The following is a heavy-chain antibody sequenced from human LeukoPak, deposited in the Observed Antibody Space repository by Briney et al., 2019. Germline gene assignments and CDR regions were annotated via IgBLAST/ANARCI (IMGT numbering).Heavy chain of an antibody. Sequence: ASVKVSCKASGGTFSSYAISWVRQAPGQGLEWMGGIIPIFGTANYAQKFQGRVTITADESTSTAYMELSSLRSEDTAVYYCANMRPPYYYDSSGYYYRGNYFDYWGQGTLVTVSS. V-gene: IGHV1-69*13. CDR1: GGTFSSYA. J-gene: IGHJ4*02. D-gene: IGHD3-22*01. CDR2: IIPIFGTA. CDR3: ANMRPPYYYDSSGYYYRGNYFDY.